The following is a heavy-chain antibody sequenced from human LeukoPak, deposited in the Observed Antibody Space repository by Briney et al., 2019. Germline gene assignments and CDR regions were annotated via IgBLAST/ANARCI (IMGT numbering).Heavy chain of an antibody. CDR2: ISYDGSNK. J-gene: IGHJ4*02. CDR1: GFTFSSYS. CDR3: ATDLDHLYSRLDY. D-gene: IGHD6-13*01. Sequence: PGGSLRLSCAASGFTFSSYSMNWVRQAPGKGLEWVAVISYDGSNKYYADSVKGRFTISRDNSKSTLYLQINSLRAEDTAVYHCATDLDHLYSRLDYWGQGTLVTVSS. V-gene: IGHV3-30*03.